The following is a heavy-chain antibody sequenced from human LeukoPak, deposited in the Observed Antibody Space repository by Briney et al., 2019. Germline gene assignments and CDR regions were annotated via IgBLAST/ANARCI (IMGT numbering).Heavy chain of an antibody. J-gene: IGHJ6*04. Sequence: ASVKVSCKASGYTFTSYGISWVRQAPGQGLEWMGWISAYNGNTKYAKKLQGRVTMTTDTSTSTAYMELRSLRSDDTAVYYCAREMCGSTSCYWEPLSYGMDVWGKGTTVTVSS. CDR3: AREMCGSTSCYWEPLSYGMDV. D-gene: IGHD2-2*01. V-gene: IGHV1-18*04. CDR2: ISAYNGNT. CDR1: GYTFTSYG.